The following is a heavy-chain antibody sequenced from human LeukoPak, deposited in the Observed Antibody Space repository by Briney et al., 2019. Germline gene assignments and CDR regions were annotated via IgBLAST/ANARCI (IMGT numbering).Heavy chain of an antibody. CDR2: IYYSGST. V-gene: IGHV4-59*01. CDR3: ARGFGDYYYFDY. CDR1: GGSISSYY. J-gene: IGHJ4*02. D-gene: IGHD2-21*01. Sequence: SETLSLTCTVSGGSISSYYWSWIRQPPGKGLEWIGYIYYSGSTNYNPSLKSRVTISVDTSNNQFSLKLSSVTAADTAVYYCARGFGDYYYFDYWGQGTLVTVSS.